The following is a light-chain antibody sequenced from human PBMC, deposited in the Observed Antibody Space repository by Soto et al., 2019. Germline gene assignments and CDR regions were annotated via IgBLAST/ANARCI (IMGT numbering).Light chain of an antibody. CDR2: AAS. V-gene: IGKV3-15*01. J-gene: IGKJ3*01. Sequence: EIMMTQSPATVSVSPGGRATLSCRASQTVSNNLAWYQQRPRRAPRLLIYAASTRATGIPARFSGSGSGTEFTLTISSFQSEDFAVYYCQQYSKWPQLTVGPGTRVDI. CDR1: QTVSNN. CDR3: QQYSKWPQLT.